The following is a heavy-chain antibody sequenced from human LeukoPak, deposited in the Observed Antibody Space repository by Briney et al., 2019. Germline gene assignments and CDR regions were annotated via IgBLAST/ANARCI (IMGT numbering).Heavy chain of an antibody. CDR2: ISTYNGNT. D-gene: IGHD2/OR15-2a*01. V-gene: IGHV1-18*01. Sequence: ASVKVSCKASGYTFITYGITWVRQAPGQGLEWVGWISTYNGNTNYAQNLQGRVTMTTDTSTSTAYMELRSLISDDTAVYYCARDSFASWYMDVWGKGTTVTVSS. CDR3: ARDSFASWYMDV. CDR1: GYTFITYG. J-gene: IGHJ6*03.